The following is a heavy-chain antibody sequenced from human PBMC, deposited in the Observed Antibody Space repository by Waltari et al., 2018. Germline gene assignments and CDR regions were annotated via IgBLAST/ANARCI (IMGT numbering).Heavy chain of an antibody. V-gene: IGHV4-4*09. CDR3: ARAVAGTFDI. J-gene: IGHJ3*02. CDR2: IYTSGST. CDR1: GGSISSSY. Sequence: QVQLLESGPGLVKPSETLSLTCTVSGGSISSSYWSWIRQPPGKGLEWIGYIYTSGSTNYNPSLKSRVTISVDTSKNQFSLKLSSVTAADTAVYYCARAVAGTFDIWGQGTMVTVSS. D-gene: IGHD6-19*01.